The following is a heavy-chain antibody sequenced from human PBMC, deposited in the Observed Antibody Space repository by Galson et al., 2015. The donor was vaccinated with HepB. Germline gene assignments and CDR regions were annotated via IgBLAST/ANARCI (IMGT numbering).Heavy chain of an antibody. Sequence: ETLSLTCTVSGGSISGYSWTWIRQSPGKGLEWIGYIYYRGSTNYIPSLKSRVTISVDTSKNQFSLKLRSVTAADTAVYYCARLYDRGGLWARSDYWGQGILVTVSS. CDR3: ARLYDRGGLWARSDY. D-gene: IGHD3-22*01. CDR1: GGSISGYS. V-gene: IGHV4-59*08. CDR2: IYYRGST. J-gene: IGHJ4*02.